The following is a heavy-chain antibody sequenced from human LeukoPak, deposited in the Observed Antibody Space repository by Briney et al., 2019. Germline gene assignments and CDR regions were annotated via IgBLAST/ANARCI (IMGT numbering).Heavy chain of an antibody. V-gene: IGHV3-21*01. CDR1: GFTFSNYN. CDR3: ARDRDSSSWYNGYFDY. CDR2: ITSSGTYT. Sequence: GGSLRLSCADSGFTFSNYNMNWVRQAPGKAMEWVSSITSSGTYTFYADSVKGRFTISRDNAKNSLYLQMDSLGPEDTAVYYCARDRDSSSWYNGYFDYWGQGTLVTVSS. D-gene: IGHD6-13*01. J-gene: IGHJ4*02.